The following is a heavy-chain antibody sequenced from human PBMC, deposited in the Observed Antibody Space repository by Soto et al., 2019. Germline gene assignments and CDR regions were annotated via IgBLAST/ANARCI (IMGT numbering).Heavy chain of an antibody. J-gene: IGHJ5*02. CDR1: GYAFSDFY. V-gene: IGHV1-2*04. CDR2: INPYSGAT. Sequence: QVQLVQSGAEVKKPGASVKVSCKASGYAFSDFYVHWVRQAPGQGLEWMGWINPYSGATNYAQKFQDWVTMTGDASVSTAYLELTTRVSDDTAVYYCARARANVAPNWFDPWGQGTLVIVSS. D-gene: IGHD5-12*01. CDR3: ARARANVAPNWFDP.